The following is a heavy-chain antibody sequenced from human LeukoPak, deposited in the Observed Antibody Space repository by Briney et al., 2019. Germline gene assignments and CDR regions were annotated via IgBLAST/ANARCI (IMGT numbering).Heavy chain of an antibody. Sequence: ASVKVSCKTSGYTFTNYYINWVRQAPGQGPEWMGWINPKSGGANYAQKFQGRVTMTRDTSISTAYMELSRLRSDDTAMYYCASGRDLPWFGDQLGDYFDYWGQGTLVTVSS. V-gene: IGHV1-2*02. D-gene: IGHD3-10*01. J-gene: IGHJ4*02. CDR3: ASGRDLPWFGDQLGDYFDY. CDR2: INPKSGGA. CDR1: GYTFTNYY.